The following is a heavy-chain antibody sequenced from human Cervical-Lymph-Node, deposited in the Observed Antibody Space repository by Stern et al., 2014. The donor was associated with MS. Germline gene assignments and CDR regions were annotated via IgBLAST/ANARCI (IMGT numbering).Heavy chain of an antibody. V-gene: IGHV4-61*02. Sequence: QVQLQESGPGLVKPSQTLSLTCTVSGGSISSGSYYWSWIRQPAGKGLEWIGRIYTSGSTNYNPSLKSRVTISVDTSKNQFSLKLSSVTAADTAVYYCARVGATTGYYYYGMDVWGQGTTVTVSS. CDR1: GGSISSGSYY. D-gene: IGHD1-26*01. J-gene: IGHJ6*02. CDR3: ARVGATTGYYYYGMDV. CDR2: IYTSGST.